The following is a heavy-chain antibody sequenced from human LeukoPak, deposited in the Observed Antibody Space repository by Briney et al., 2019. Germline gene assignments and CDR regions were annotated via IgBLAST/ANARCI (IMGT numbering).Heavy chain of an antibody. V-gene: IGHV1-2*02. D-gene: IGHD1-7*01. Sequence: ASVKVSCKASAYTFTDSYMDWVRQAPGQGLEWMGWINPNSGDTNYAQKFQGRVTMTRDTSISTAYMELSRLTSDDTAVYYCTRDINWNYGYWGQGTLVTVSS. CDR3: TRDINWNYGY. CDR1: AYTFTDSY. CDR2: INPNSGDT. J-gene: IGHJ4*02.